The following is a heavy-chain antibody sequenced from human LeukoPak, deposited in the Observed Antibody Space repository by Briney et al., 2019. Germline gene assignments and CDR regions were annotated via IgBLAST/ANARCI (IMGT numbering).Heavy chain of an antibody. Sequence: PGGSLRLSCAASGFTFSSYAMSWVRQAPGNGLEWVSGISTSGGTTSYADSVKGRFTISRDNPRNTLYMQMNSLRAEDTAVYYCAIVHRYYDGSGYWVQWGQGTLVTVSS. CDR1: GFTFSSYA. D-gene: IGHD3-22*01. V-gene: IGHV3-23*01. J-gene: IGHJ4*02. CDR3: AIVHRYYDGSGYWVQ. CDR2: ISTSGGTT.